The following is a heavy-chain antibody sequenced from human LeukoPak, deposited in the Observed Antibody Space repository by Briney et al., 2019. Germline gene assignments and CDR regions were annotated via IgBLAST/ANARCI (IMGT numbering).Heavy chain of an antibody. CDR3: AYSSGWSTYNWFDP. CDR2: INPNSGGT. V-gene: IGHV1-2*04. CDR1: GYTFTGYY. D-gene: IGHD6-19*01. J-gene: IGHJ5*02. Sequence: ASVTVSCKASGYTFTGYYMHWVRQAPGQGLEWMGWINPNSGGTNYAQKFQGWVTMSRDTSISTAYMELSRLRSDDTAVYYCAYSSGWSTYNWFDPWGQGTLVTVSS.